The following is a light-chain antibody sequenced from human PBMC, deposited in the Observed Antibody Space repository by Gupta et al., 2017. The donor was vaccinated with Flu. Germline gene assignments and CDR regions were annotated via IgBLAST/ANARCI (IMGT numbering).Light chain of an antibody. V-gene: IGLV2-14*01. Sequence: QSALTQPAFVSGSPGQSITISCTGTNSDVGGYNFVSWYQQHPAKAPKLMIYEVSNRPSGVANRFSGSKSGSTAALTISGLQADEEADYYCSSYTSSSTLGVFGGGTKLTVL. CDR3: SSYTSSSTLGV. CDR1: NSDVGGYNF. J-gene: IGLJ3*02. CDR2: EVS.